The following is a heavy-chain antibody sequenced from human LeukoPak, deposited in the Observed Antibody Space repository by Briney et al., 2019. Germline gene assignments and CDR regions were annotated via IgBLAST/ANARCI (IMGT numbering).Heavy chain of an antibody. CDR2: IYHSGST. Sequence: SQTLSPTCAVSGGSISSGGYSWSWIRQPPGTGLEWIGYIYHSGSTYYNPSLKSRVTISVDRSKNQFSLKLSSVTAADTAVYYCARHPELLWFGEPPYYFDYWGQGTLVTVSS. J-gene: IGHJ4*02. D-gene: IGHD3-10*01. CDR1: GGSISSGGYS. V-gene: IGHV4-30-2*01. CDR3: ARHPELLWFGEPPYYFDY.